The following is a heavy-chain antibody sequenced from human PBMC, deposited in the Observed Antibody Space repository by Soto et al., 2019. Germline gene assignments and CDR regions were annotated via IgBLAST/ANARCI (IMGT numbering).Heavy chain of an antibody. J-gene: IGHJ4*02. Sequence: SETLSLTCTVSGGSISSGCYYWSWIRQHPGKGLEWIGYIYYSGSTYYNPSLKSRVTISVDTSKNQFSLKLSSVTAADTAVYYCARAVGYCSSTSCSTFDYWGQGTLVTVSS. D-gene: IGHD2-2*01. CDR3: ARAVGYCSSTSCSTFDY. CDR2: IYYSGST. V-gene: IGHV4-31*03. CDR1: GGSISSGCYY.